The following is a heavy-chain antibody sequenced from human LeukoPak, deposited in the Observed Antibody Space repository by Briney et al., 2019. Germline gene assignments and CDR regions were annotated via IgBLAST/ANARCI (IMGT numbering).Heavy chain of an antibody. CDR3: ARGFTGAGDYYYYYMDV. V-gene: IGHV1-69*13. CDR2: IIPIFGTA. Sequence: SVKVSCKASGGTFSSYAISWVRQAPGQGLEWMGGIIPIFGTANYAQKFQGRVTITADESTSTAYMELSSLRSEDTAVYYCARGFTGAGDYYYYYMDVWGKGTTVTISS. J-gene: IGHJ6*03. CDR1: GGTFSSYA. D-gene: IGHD6-19*01.